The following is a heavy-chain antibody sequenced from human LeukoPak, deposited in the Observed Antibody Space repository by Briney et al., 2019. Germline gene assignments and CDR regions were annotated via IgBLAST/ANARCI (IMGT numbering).Heavy chain of an antibody. CDR3: AKDITYYDAPRDYYYYYGMDV. CDR2: ISWDGGST. Sequence: GGSLRLSCAASGFTFDDYAMHWVRQAPGKGLEWVSLISWDGGSTYYADSVKGRFTISRDNSKNSLYLQMNSLRAEDTALYYCAKDITYYDAPRDYYYYYGMDVWGQGTTVTVSS. CDR1: GFTFDDYA. J-gene: IGHJ6*02. D-gene: IGHD3-3*01. V-gene: IGHV3-43D*03.